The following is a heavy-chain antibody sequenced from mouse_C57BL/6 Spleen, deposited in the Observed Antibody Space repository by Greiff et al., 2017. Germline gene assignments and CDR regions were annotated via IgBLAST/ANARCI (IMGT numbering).Heavy chain of an antibody. CDR2: IYPGDGDT. CDR3: ARTWGAMDY. J-gene: IGHJ4*01. Sequence: QVQLQQSGPELVKPGASVKISCKASGYAFSSSWMNWVKQRPGKGLEWIGRIYPGDGDTNYNGKFKGKATLTADKSSSTAYMQLSSLTSEDSSVYFCARTWGAMDYWGQGTSVTVSS. V-gene: IGHV1-82*01. CDR1: GYAFSSSW.